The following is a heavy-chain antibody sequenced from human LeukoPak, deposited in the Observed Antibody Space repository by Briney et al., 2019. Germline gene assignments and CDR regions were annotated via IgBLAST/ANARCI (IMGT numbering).Heavy chain of an antibody. Sequence: GGSLRLSCAASEFTFSAYHINWVRQAPGKGLEWISYISTTGTTIHYADSVKGRFAISRDNAKSSLYLQMNSLRDEDTAVYYCARVWQDYSGVDYWGQGTLVTVSS. D-gene: IGHD2-21*01. J-gene: IGHJ4*02. CDR2: ISTTGTTI. V-gene: IGHV3-48*02. CDR1: EFTFSAYH. CDR3: ARVWQDYSGVDY.